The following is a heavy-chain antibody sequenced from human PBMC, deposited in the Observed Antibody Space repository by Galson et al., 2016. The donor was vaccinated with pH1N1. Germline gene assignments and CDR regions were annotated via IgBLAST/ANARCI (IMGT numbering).Heavy chain of an antibody. J-gene: IGHJ4*02. Sequence: KVSCKVSGYTLSELAIHWVRQMPGKGLEWMGIIYPDDSDTRYSPSFQGQVTISVDKSFSTAYLQWSSLKASNTAMYYCATSRSIAGIHFDYWGQGTLVTVSS. CDR3: ATSRSIAGIHFDY. D-gene: IGHD1-20*01. CDR2: IYPDDSDT. V-gene: IGHV5-51*01. CDR1: GYTLSELA.